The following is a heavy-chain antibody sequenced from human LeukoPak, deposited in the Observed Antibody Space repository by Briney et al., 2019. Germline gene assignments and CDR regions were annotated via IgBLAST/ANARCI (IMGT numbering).Heavy chain of an antibody. CDR1: GASISNYY. V-gene: IGHV4-59*01. Sequence: SETLSPTCTVSGASISNYYWSWIRQPPGKGLEWIGYIYYSGSTNFNPSLKSRVTISVDTSKNQFSLSLSSVTAADTAVYYCARDRGPDCSGGSCWDYWGQGTLVTVSS. J-gene: IGHJ4*02. D-gene: IGHD2-15*01. CDR2: IYYSGST. CDR3: ARDRGPDCSGGSCWDY.